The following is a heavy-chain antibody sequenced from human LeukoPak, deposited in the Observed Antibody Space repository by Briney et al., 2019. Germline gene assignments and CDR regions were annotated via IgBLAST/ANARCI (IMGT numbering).Heavy chain of an antibody. Sequence: SETLSLTCTVSGGSISSSSYYWGWIRQPPGKGLEWIDSNYYSGSTYYNPPLNSQVTISVDAYKNQFFLKLSTVTAADMAVYCCARRITIFGVVIMGVDWFDRWGQGTLVTVCS. CDR2: NYYSGST. D-gene: IGHD3-3*01. CDR1: GGSISSSSYY. J-gene: IGHJ5*02. CDR3: ARRITIFGVVIMGVDWFDR. V-gene: IGHV4-39*01.